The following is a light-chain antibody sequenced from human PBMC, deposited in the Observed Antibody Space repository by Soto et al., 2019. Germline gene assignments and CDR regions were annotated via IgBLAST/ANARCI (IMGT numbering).Light chain of an antibody. Sequence: DLQMTQSPSSLSASVGDIVTINCRASQSPSRFLNWYQQKSGKAPKLLIYAASSLETGVPSRFSGSGSETECTLTISRLQPDDVATYYCQQSYSTPFTLGPGTKVDI. V-gene: IGKV1-39*01. CDR2: AAS. J-gene: IGKJ3*01. CDR3: QQSYSTPFT. CDR1: QSPSRF.